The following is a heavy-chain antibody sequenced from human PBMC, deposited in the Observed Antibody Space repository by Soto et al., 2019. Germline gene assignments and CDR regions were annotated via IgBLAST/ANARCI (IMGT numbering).Heavy chain of an antibody. Sequence: EVQLVESGGDLGKPGGSLRLSCAASGFTLSHYNMNWVRQAPGKGLEWVASISSTSTYIYYADSVRGRFTVSRDNAKGSLSLQMNSPRRDDTAIYYCARDPSSGREYFQHWGQGTLVTVSS. CDR2: ISSTSTYI. CDR3: ARDPSSGREYFQH. V-gene: IGHV3-21*01. D-gene: IGHD6-19*01. J-gene: IGHJ1*01. CDR1: GFTLSHYN.